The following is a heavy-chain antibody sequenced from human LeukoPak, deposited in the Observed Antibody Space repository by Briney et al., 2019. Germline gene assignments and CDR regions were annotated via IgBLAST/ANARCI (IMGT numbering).Heavy chain of an antibody. J-gene: IGHJ6*03. V-gene: IGHV3-23*01. D-gene: IGHD6-13*01. Sequence: GGSLRLSCAASGFTFSSYAMSWVRQAPGKGLEWVSAISGSGGSTYYADSVKGRFTISRDNSKNTLYLQMNSLRAEDTAVYYCAKVGGSSWTNYYYYYMDVWGKGTTVTASS. CDR1: GFTFSSYA. CDR2: ISGSGGST. CDR3: AKVGGSSWTNYYYYYMDV.